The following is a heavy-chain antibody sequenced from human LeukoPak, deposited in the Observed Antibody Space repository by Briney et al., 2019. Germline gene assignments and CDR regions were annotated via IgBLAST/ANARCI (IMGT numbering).Heavy chain of an antibody. CDR2: ISAGGGST. CDR3: AKDGFDYYDSSGYSYFHY. CDR1: GFTFSNHP. V-gene: IGHV3-23*01. D-gene: IGHD3-22*01. J-gene: IGHJ4*02. Sequence: GSLSLSCAASGFTFSNHPMSWVRQAPGKGLQWVSGISAGGGSTYYADSVKGRFTISRDNSKNTLYLQMNSLRAEDTAVYYCAKDGFDYYDSSGYSYFHYWGQGTLVTVSS.